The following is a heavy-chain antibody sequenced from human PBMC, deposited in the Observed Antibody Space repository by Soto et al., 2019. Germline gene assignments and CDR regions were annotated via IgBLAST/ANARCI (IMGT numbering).Heavy chain of an antibody. CDR1: GFTFSSFS. CDR2: ITSSSDTI. J-gene: IGHJ4*02. CDR3: ARELLSGPDH. Sequence: EVQMVESGGGFVQPGGSLRPSCAASGFTFSSFSMNWVRQPPGKGLEWISYITSSSDTIYYADSVKGRFTISRDNAENSLSLQMNSLRAEDTAVYYCARELLSGPDHWGQGTLVTVSS. V-gene: IGHV3-48*01. D-gene: IGHD2-21*01.